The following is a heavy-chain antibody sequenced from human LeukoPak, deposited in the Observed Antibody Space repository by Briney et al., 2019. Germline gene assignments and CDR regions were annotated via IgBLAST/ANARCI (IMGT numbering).Heavy chain of an antibody. CDR1: GFTFSDYY. J-gene: IGHJ3*02. CDR2: ISSCGSTI. D-gene: IGHD6-6*01. V-gene: IGHV3-11*04. CDR3: ARDSGSSSSSAFDI. Sequence: GGSLRLSCAASGFTFSDYYMSWIRQAPGKGLEWVSYISSCGSTIYYADSVKGRFTISRDNAKNSLYLQMNSLRAEDTAVYYCARDSGSSSSSAFDIWGQGTMVTVSS.